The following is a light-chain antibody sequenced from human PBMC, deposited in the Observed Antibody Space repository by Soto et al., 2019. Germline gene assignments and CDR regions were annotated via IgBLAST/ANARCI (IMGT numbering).Light chain of an antibody. CDR2: DDS. V-gene: IGLV3-21*02. CDR3: QVWDSSSEHVV. J-gene: IGLJ2*01. CDR1: NFGSKS. Sequence: SYELTQPPSVSVAPGQTARITCGGNNFGSKSVHWYQQKPGQAPVLVVYDDSDRPSGIPERFSGSNSGNTATMTSSRGEAGDEADYYCQVWDSSSEHVVFGGGTKVTV.